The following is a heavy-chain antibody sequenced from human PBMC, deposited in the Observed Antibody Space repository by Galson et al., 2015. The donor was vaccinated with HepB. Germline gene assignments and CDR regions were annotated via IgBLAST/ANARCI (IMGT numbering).Heavy chain of an antibody. V-gene: IGHV3-20*04. CDR2: INWNGGST. CDR1: GFNLDDYG. D-gene: IGHD3-22*01. Sequence: SLRLSCAASGFNLDDYGMSWVRQVPGKGLEWVSGINWNGGSTGYADSVKGRFTISRDNAKNSLYLQMNSLRAEDTALYYCATGGSSCYFYYFDYWGQGTLVTVSS. J-gene: IGHJ4*02. CDR3: ATGGSSCYFYYFDY.